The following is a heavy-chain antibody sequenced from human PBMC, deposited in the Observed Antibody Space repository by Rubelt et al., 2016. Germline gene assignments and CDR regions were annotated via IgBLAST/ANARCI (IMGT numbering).Heavy chain of an antibody. Sequence: YRMHWVRQAPGKGLEWLAFIWSDGSKKYYTDSVKGRFTISRDNSRSTLYLQLSSLRAEDTAVYYCARDKLVGATHLDYWGQGTLVTASS. CDR2: IWSDGSKK. V-gene: IGHV3-33*01. J-gene: IGHJ4*02. D-gene: IGHD1-26*01. CDR1: YR. CDR3: ARDKLVGATHLDY.